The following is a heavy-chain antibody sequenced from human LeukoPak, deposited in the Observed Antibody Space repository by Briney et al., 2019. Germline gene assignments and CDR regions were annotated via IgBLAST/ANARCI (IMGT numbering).Heavy chain of an antibody. CDR1: GFTVSSSF. CDR3: AREPSDIALDV. V-gene: IGHV3-53*01. Sequence: GGSLRLSCAASGFTVSSSFMNWVRQAPGKGLEWVSVIYAGGGTSYADSVKGRFTISRDNPKNTLYLQMNSLRAEDTAVYYCAREPSDIALDVWGQGTTVTVSS. CDR2: IYAGGGT. J-gene: IGHJ6*02. D-gene: IGHD2-15*01.